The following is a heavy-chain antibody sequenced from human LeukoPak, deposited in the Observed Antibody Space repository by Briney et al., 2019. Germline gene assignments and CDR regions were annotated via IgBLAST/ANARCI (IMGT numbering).Heavy chain of an antibody. D-gene: IGHD3-22*01. Sequence: SVKVSCKASGGTFSNYAIGWVRQAPGQGLEWMGGVIPIFSTANYAQKFQGRVTITADKSTSTAYMELSSLRSEDTAVYYCATPSYDSSGYYYPSNFDYWGQGTLVTVSS. CDR1: GGTFSNYA. CDR3: ATPSYDSSGYYYPSNFDY. V-gene: IGHV1-69*06. J-gene: IGHJ4*02. CDR2: VIPIFSTA.